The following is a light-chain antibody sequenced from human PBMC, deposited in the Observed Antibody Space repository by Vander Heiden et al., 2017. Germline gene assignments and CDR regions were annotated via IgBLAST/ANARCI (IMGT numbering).Light chain of an antibody. Sequence: QSALTQPASVSGSPGQSIAISCTGTSSDVGLYNYVSWYQQRPGRAPKLLIYDVSNRPSGVSSRFSGCKSGNTASLTISGLQAEDEADYYCSSYTGSSTLVFGGGTNLT. CDR3: SSYTGSSTLV. V-gene: IGLV2-14*01. CDR2: DVS. CDR1: SSDVGLYNY. J-gene: IGLJ2*01.